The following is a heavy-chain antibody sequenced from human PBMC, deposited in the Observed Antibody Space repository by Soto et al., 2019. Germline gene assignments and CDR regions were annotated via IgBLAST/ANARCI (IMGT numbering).Heavy chain of an antibody. CDR1: GYTFSGNY. Sequence: QVQLVQSGAEVKRPGASVKVSCQASGYTFSGNYMHWVRLAPGQGLEWMGWINPNSGGTNYAQKFQGWVTMTRDTSVRTANRELNNLNSDDTAVYYCASRGSGSDSPEYFYDGMAVWGQGTTVTVSS. J-gene: IGHJ6*02. V-gene: IGHV1-2*04. CDR2: INPNSGGT. CDR3: ASRGSGSDSPEYFYDGMAV. D-gene: IGHD5-12*01.